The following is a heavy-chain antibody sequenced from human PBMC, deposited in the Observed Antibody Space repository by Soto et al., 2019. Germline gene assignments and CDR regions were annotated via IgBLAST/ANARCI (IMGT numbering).Heavy chain of an antibody. CDR2: IYYSGST. CDR3: ARGRTIASRWWFDP. J-gene: IGHJ5*02. V-gene: IGHV4-59*12. CDR1: GGSISSYY. Sequence: QVQLQESGPGLVKPSETLSLTCTVSGGSISSYYWTWIRQLPGKGLEWIGYIYYSGSTNYNPSLQSRVTISVDTSNNHFSLRLTSVTAADTAVYYCARGRTIASRWWFDPWGQGILVTVSS. D-gene: IGHD6-6*01.